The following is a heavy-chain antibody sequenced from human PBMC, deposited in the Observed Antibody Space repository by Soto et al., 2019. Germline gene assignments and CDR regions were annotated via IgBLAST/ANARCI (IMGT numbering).Heavy chain of an antibody. J-gene: IGHJ6*02. CDR3: ARGPEENSEDSIAARFVRDYYYYYGMDV. Sequence: GGSLRLSCAASGFTFSDYYMSWIRQAPGKGLEWVSYISSSSSYTNYADSVKGRFTISRDNAKNSLYLQMNSLRAEDTAVYYCARGPEENSEDSIAARFVRDYYYYYGMDVWGQGTTVTVSS. V-gene: IGHV3-11*06. CDR2: ISSSSSYT. D-gene: IGHD6-6*01. CDR1: GFTFSDYY.